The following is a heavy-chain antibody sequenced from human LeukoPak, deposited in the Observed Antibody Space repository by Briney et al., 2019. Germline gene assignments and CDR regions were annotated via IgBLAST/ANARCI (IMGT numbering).Heavy chain of an antibody. CDR1: GGSISSYY. CDR3: ARTTEGGYTYDYFYYYYMDV. CDR2: MYYSGST. Sequence: SDTLSLTCTVSGGSISSYYWSWIRQPAGKGLEWIGSMYYSGSTYYNPSLKSRVTISVDTSKNQFSLKLSSVTAADTAVYYCARTTEGGYTYDYFYYYYMDVWGKGTTVTISS. J-gene: IGHJ6*03. D-gene: IGHD5-18*01. V-gene: IGHV4-59*07.